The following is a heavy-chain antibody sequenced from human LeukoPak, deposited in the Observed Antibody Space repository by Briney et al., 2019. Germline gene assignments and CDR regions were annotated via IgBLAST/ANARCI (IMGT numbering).Heavy chain of an antibody. CDR2: IKQDGSEK. CDR1: GFTFSSYW. D-gene: IGHD3-3*01. J-gene: IGHJ4*02. V-gene: IGHV3-7*01. CDR3: ARGIPTYYDFWSGYYMVYFDY. Sequence: GGSLRLSCAASGFTFSSYWMSWVRQAPGKGLEWVANIKQDGSEKYYVDSVKGRFTISRDNAKNSLYLQMNSLRAEDTAVYCCARGIPTYYDFWSGYYMVYFDYWGQGTLVTVSS.